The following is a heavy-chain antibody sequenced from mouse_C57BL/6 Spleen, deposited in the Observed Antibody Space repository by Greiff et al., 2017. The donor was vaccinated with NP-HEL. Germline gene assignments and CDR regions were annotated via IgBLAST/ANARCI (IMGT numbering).Heavy chain of an antibody. CDR2: IYPRSGNT. CDR3: ARERDYYGSSPYFDY. CDR1: GYTFTSYG. J-gene: IGHJ2*01. Sequence: VQVVESGAELARPGASVKLSCKASGYTFTSYGISWVKQRTGQGLEWIGEIYPRSGNTYYNEKFKGKATLTADKSSSTAYMELRSLTSEDSAVYFCARERDYYGSSPYFDYWGQGTTLTVSS. D-gene: IGHD1-1*01. V-gene: IGHV1-81*01.